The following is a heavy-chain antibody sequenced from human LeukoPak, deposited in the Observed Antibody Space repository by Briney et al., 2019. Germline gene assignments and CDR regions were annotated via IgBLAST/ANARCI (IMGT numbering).Heavy chain of an antibody. J-gene: IGHJ6*02. CDR2: IWYDGSNK. Sequence: GGSLRLSCAASGFTFSNYGIPWVRQAPGKGLEWVAVIWYDGSNKYYADSVKGRFTISRDNSKNTLYLQMNSLRAEDTAVYYCARDTAIDSGMDVWGQGTTVTVSS. D-gene: IGHD5-18*01. CDR1: GFTFSNYG. V-gene: IGHV3-33*08. CDR3: ARDTAIDSGMDV.